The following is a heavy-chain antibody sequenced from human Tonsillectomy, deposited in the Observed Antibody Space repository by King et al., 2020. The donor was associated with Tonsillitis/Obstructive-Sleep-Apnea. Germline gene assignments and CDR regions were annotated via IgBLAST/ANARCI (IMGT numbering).Heavy chain of an antibody. J-gene: IGHJ6*04. Sequence: VQLVESGAEVKKPGASVTVSCKASGYTFTSYDINWVRQATGQGLEWMGWMNPNSGNTGYAQKFQGRVTMTRNTSISTAYMELSSLRSEDTAVYYCGGGLWLLWFGELDFWGKGTTVTVSS. CDR3: GGGLWLLWFGELDF. D-gene: IGHD3-10*01. V-gene: IGHV1-8*01. CDR1: GYTFTSYD. CDR2: MNPNSGNT.